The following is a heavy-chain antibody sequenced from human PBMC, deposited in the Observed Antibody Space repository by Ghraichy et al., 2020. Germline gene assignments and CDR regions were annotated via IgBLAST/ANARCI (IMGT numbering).Heavy chain of an antibody. J-gene: IGHJ3*02. Sequence: GGSLRLSCAASGFTFSSYAMSWVRQAPGKGLEWVSAISGSGGSTYYADSVKGRFTVSRDNSKNTLYLQMNSLRAEDTAVYYCAKDSNLCGGDCYSVFGAFDIWGQGTMVTVSS. CDR2: ISGSGGST. CDR1: GFTFSSYA. V-gene: IGHV3-23*01. D-gene: IGHD2-21*02. CDR3: AKDSNLCGGDCYSVFGAFDI.